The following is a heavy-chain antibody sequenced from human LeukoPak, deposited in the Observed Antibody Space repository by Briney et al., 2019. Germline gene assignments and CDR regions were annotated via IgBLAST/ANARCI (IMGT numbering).Heavy chain of an antibody. Sequence: ASVKVSCKASGGTFSSYAISWVRQAPGQGLEWMGGILPIFGTANYAQKFQGRVTITTDESTSTAYMELSSLRSEDTAVYYCARESEMATFVYAFDIWGQGTMVTVSS. D-gene: IGHD5-24*01. J-gene: IGHJ3*02. V-gene: IGHV1-69*05. CDR1: GGTFSSYA. CDR3: ARESEMATFVYAFDI. CDR2: ILPIFGTA.